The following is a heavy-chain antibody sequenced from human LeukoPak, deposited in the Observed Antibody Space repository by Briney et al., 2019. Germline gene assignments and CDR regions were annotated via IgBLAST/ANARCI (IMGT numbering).Heavy chain of an antibody. J-gene: IGHJ5*02. V-gene: IGHV4-34*01. D-gene: IGHD6-13*01. Sequence: SETLSLTCAVYGGSFSGYYWSWLRQPPGKGLEWIGEINHSGSTNYNPSLKSRVTISADTSKNQFSLKLSSVTAADTAVYYCARGSRRGGYSSSWYPLTSWGQGTLVTVSS. CDR1: GGSFSGYY. CDR2: INHSGST. CDR3: ARGSRRGGYSSSWYPLTS.